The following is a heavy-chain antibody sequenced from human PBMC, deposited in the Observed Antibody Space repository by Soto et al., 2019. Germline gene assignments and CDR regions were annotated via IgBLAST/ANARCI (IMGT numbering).Heavy chain of an antibody. D-gene: IGHD3-3*01. J-gene: IGHJ5*01. Sequence: GESLKISWKGSGYSFTNYWIGWVRQMPGKGLEWMGMIYPDDSDTKYSPSFQGQVTFSADKSINTAYLQWSSLKASDTAIYYCARLEWLSLAAWFDSWGQGTLVTVSS. CDR2: IYPDDSDT. V-gene: IGHV5-51*01. CDR3: ARLEWLSLAAWFDS. CDR1: GYSFTNYW.